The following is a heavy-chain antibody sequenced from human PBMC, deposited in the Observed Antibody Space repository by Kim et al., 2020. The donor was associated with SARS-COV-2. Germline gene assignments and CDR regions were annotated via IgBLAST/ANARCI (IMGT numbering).Heavy chain of an antibody. CDR3: ASADSGQHFDY. J-gene: IGHJ4*01. Sequence: ASVKVSCKASGYPFSDYYIHWVRQAPGQGLEWMGINSPSGNSPPDTQKFQDRVTITRDTSTSTVYMALNSLRSEDTAVYYCASADSGQHFDYWGHGTPVTVSS. CDR1: GYPFSDYY. D-gene: IGHD7-27*01. V-gene: IGHV1-46*01. CDR2: NSPSGNSP.